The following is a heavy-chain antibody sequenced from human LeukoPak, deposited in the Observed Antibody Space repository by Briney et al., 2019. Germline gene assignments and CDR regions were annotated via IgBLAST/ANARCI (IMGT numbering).Heavy chain of an antibody. V-gene: IGHV3-30*02. Sequence: PGGSLRLSCAPSGFTFSSYGMRWVRHVPDGGRGWVAYIGYDGSKKYYSDSVKDGFTISRDNSKNTVHLQMISLRAADTALYFCARDLGGIYYIAYWGQGTLVTVSS. CDR2: IGYDGSKK. J-gene: IGHJ4*02. CDR3: ARDLGGIYYIAY. D-gene: IGHD2-15*01. CDR1: GFTFSSYG.